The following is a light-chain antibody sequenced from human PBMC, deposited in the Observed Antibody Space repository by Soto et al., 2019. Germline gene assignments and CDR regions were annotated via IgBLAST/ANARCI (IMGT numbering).Light chain of an antibody. J-gene: IGKJ5*01. Sequence: EIVLTQSPGTLSLSPGERTTLSCRASQSVSSSYLACYQQKPGQAPRLLIYGASARATGIPDRFSGSGSGTDFTLTISILEPEDFAVYYCQQYGSSPGITFGQGTRLEIK. CDR2: GAS. CDR1: QSVSSSY. V-gene: IGKV3-20*01. CDR3: QQYGSSPGIT.